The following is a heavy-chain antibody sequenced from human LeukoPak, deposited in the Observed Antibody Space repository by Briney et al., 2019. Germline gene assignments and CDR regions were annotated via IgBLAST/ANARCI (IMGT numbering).Heavy chain of an antibody. D-gene: IGHD3-22*01. CDR2: INTDGSST. CDR3: AKSWGYYDSSGYLY. CDR1: GFTFSGYW. J-gene: IGHJ4*02. Sequence: GGSLRLSCAASGFTFSGYWMYWVRHGPGTGLVWVSRINTDGSSTSYADSVKGRFTISRDNAKNTLYLQMNSLRAEDTAVYYCAKSWGYYDSSGYLYWGQGTLVTVSS. V-gene: IGHV3-74*01.